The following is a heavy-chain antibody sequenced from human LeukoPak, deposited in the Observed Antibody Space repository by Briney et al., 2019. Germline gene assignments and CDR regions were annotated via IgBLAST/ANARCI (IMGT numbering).Heavy chain of an antibody. D-gene: IGHD3-9*01. Sequence: PGESPRLSCVASGFTFTNYAMSWVRQAPGKGLEWVSAITGSDGTSHYADSVKGRFTISRDNSKNTLYLQVNSLRAEDTAVYYCAKWGDYDILTGYYVPDYWGQGTLVTVSS. CDR2: ITGSDGTS. CDR3: AKWGDYDILTGYYVPDY. CDR1: GFTFTNYA. J-gene: IGHJ4*02. V-gene: IGHV3-23*01.